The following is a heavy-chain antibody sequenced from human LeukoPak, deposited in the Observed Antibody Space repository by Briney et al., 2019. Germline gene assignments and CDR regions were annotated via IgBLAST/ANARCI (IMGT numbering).Heavy chain of an antibody. CDR2: LYVSGNT. Sequence: SETLSLTCTVSGASINFYYRTWIRQPPGKGLEWIGYLYVSGNTNYNPSLGSRVTISVDTSKSQFSLTVTSVTAADTAVYYCARHMSVSYHAFDLWGRGTTVTVSS. D-gene: IGHD3-10*01. V-gene: IGHV4-59*08. CDR3: ARHMSVSYHAFDL. CDR1: GASINFYY. J-gene: IGHJ3*01.